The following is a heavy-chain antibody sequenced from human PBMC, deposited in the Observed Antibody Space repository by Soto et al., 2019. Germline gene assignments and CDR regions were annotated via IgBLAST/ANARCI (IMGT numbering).Heavy chain of an antibody. D-gene: IGHD6-13*01. CDR2: ISAYNGNT. CDR3: AISPEEQQLVPDAFDI. V-gene: IGHV1-18*01. J-gene: IGHJ3*02. Sequence: GASVKVSCKASGYTFTSYGISWVRQAPGQGLEWMGWISAYNGNTNYAQKLQGRVTMTTDTSTSTAYMELRSLRSGDTAVYYCAISPEEQQLVPDAFDIWGQGTMVTVSS. CDR1: GYTFTSYG.